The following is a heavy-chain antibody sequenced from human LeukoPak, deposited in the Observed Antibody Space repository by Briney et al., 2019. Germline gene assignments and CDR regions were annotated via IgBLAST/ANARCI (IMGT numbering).Heavy chain of an antibody. Sequence: ASVKVSCKTSGYIFTGFYIHWLRQAPGQGLEWMGWINPNTGDTKYAQNFQGRVTMTRETSIKTVSLELSRLTSADTAVYYCARDKEGVKKNFDFWGQGNLVTVSS. CDR1: GYIFTGFY. CDR2: INPNTGDT. CDR3: ARDKEGVKKNFDF. J-gene: IGHJ4*02. V-gene: IGHV1-2*02. D-gene: IGHD3-10*01.